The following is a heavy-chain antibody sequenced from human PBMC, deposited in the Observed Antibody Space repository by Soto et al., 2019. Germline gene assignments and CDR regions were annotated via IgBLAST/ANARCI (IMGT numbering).Heavy chain of an antibody. Sequence: PSETLSLTCTVSGGSISSYYWSWIRQPPGKGLEWIGYIYYSGSTNYNPSLKSRVTISVDTSKNQFSLKLSSVTAADTAVYYCARSTQRPAMVLNYYGSGSKDYYYYYGMDVWGQGTTVTVSS. CDR1: GGSISSYY. V-gene: IGHV4-59*01. CDR3: ARSTQRPAMVLNYYGSGSKDYYYYYGMDV. CDR2: IYYSGST. D-gene: IGHD3-10*01. J-gene: IGHJ6*02.